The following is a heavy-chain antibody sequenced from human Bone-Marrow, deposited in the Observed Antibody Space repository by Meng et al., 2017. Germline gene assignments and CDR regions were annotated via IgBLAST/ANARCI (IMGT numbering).Heavy chain of an antibody. CDR1: GFTVSSNY. CDR2: ISSSGSTI. V-gene: IGHV3-11*04. J-gene: IGHJ4*02. CDR3: ARAPVRGDVATIDY. Sequence: GESLKISCAASGFTVSSNYMSWVRQAPGKGLEWVSYISSSGSTIYYADSVKGRFTISRDNAKNSLYLQMNSLRAEDTAVYYCARAPVRGDVATIDYWGQGTLVTV. D-gene: IGHD5-12*01.